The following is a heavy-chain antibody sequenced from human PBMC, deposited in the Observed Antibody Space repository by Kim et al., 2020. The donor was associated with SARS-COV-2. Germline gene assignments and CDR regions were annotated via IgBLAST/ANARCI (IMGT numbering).Heavy chain of an antibody. CDR1: GYTFTGYY. V-gene: IGHV1-2*04. J-gene: IGHJ6*03. Sequence: ASVKVSCKASGYTFTGYYMHWVRQAPGQGLEWMGWINPNSGGTNYAQKFQGWVTMTRDTSISTAYMELSRLRSDDTAVYYCARGPVLRYFDWTYYYYYMDVWGKGTTVTVSS. D-gene: IGHD3-9*01. CDR3: ARGPVLRYFDWTYYYYYMDV. CDR2: INPNSGGT.